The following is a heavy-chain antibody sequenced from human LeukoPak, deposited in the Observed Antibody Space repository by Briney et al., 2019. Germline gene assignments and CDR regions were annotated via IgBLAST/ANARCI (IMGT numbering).Heavy chain of an antibody. CDR1: VFTFSDYY. D-gene: IGHD1-26*01. J-gene: IGHJ4*02. Sequence: GGSLRLSCAASVFTFSDYYMSWIRKAPGNGLEWVSYISSSGSTIYYADSVKGRFTISRDNAKNSLYLQMNSLRAEDTAVYYCARDPGVGATEYYFDYWGQGTLVTVSS. V-gene: IGHV3-11*01. CDR3: ARDPGVGATEYYFDY. CDR2: ISSSGSTI.